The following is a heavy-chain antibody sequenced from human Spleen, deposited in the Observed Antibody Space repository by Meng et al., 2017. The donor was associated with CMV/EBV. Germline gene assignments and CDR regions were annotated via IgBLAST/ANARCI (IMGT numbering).Heavy chain of an antibody. V-gene: IGHV3-48*03. D-gene: IGHD1-26*01. CDR1: GFTFSSYD. CDR2: ISSSGTTI. J-gene: IGHJ6*02. Sequence: GGSLRLSCAAAGFTFSSYDMTWVRQAPGKGLEWISYISSSGTTIHNADSVKGRFTISRDNAKNLLYLQMSSLRAEDTAVFYCGRDDFIVGANTRGYYYYYYGVDVWGRGTTVTVSS. CDR3: GRDDFIVGANTRGYYYYYYGVDV.